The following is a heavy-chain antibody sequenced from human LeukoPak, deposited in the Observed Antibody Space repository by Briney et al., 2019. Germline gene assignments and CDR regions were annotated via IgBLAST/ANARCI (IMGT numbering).Heavy chain of an antibody. CDR2: ISYDGSNK. V-gene: IGHV3-30-3*02. J-gene: IGHJ4*02. D-gene: IGHD4-23*01. CDR3: AKDFTTVVTPLQFDY. CDR1: GFTFSSYA. Sequence: GGSLRLSCAASGFTFSSYAMHWVRQAPGKGLEWVAVISYDGSNKYYADSVKGRFTISRDNSKNTLYLQMNSLRAEDTAVYYCAKDFTTVVTPLQFDYWGQGTLVTVSS.